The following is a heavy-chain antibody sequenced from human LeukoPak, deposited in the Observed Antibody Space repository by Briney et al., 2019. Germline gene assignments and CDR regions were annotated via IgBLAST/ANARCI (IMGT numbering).Heavy chain of an antibody. J-gene: IGHJ6*03. CDR2: ISSSSSYI. CDR1: GFTFSSYG. CDR3: ARGPPEYNWNADYYMDV. D-gene: IGHD1-20*01. V-gene: IGHV3-21*01. Sequence: GGSLRLSCAASGFTFSSYGMNWVRQAPGKGLEWVSSISSSSSYIYYADSVKGRFTISRDNAKNSLYLQMNSLRAEDTAVYYCARGPPEYNWNADYYMDVWGKGTTVTVSS.